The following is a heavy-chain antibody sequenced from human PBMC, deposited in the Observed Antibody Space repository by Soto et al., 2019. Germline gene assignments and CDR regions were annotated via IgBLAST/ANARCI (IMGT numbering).Heavy chain of an antibody. CDR2: INPNSGGT. Sequence: ASVNVSCKASGYTFTGYYMHWLRQAPGQGLEWMGWINPNSGGTNYAQKFQGWVTMTRDTSISTAYMELSRLRSDDTAVYYCARGTAMLQFSYYYGMDVWGQGTTVTVSS. CDR1: GYTFTGYY. J-gene: IGHJ6*02. D-gene: IGHD5-18*01. CDR3: ARGTAMLQFSYYYGMDV. V-gene: IGHV1-2*04.